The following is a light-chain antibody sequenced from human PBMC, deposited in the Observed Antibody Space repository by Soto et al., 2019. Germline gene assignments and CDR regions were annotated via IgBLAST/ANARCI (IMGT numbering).Light chain of an antibody. CDR1: SGSIASGY. V-gene: IGLV6-57*03. Sequence: NFMLTQPHSVSGSPGTTIIISCTRSSGSIASGYVQWYQQRPGSVPTTVIYQNNQRPSEVPGRFSGSIDRSSNSASLIISGLKAEDEADCYCQTYDNSKLFDVFGAGTKVTVL. CDR3: QTYDNSKLFDV. CDR2: QNN. J-gene: IGLJ1*01.